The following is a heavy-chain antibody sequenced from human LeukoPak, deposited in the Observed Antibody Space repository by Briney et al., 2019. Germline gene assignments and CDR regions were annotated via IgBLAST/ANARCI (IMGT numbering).Heavy chain of an antibody. D-gene: IGHD6-13*01. J-gene: IGHJ4*02. CDR1: GFTVSSSY. V-gene: IGHV3-53*01. Sequence: PGGSLRLSCAASGFTVSSSYMSWVRQAPGKGLEWVSVIYSGGSTYYADSVKGRFTISRDNSKNTLYLQMNSLRAEDTAVYSCASLNSSWYDYWGQGTLVTVSS. CDR2: IYSGGST. CDR3: ASLNSSWYDY.